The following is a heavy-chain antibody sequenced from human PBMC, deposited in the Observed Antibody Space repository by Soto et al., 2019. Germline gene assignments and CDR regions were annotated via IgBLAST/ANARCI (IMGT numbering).Heavy chain of an antibody. Sequence: SETLSLTCTVSGGSISSGDYYWSWIRQPPGKGLEWIGDIYYSGSTYYNPSLKNRVTISVDTSKNQFSLKLSTVTAADTAVYYCARGTLDYYGSGSYSGWFDPWGQGTLVTVSS. CDR3: ARGTLDYYGSGSYSGWFDP. CDR2: IYYSGST. D-gene: IGHD3-10*01. V-gene: IGHV4-30-4*01. CDR1: GGSISSGDYY. J-gene: IGHJ5*02.